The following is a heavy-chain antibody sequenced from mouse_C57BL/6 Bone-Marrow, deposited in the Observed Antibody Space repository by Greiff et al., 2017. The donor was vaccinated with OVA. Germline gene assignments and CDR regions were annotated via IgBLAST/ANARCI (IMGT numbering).Heavy chain of an antibody. D-gene: IGHD4-1*01. J-gene: IGHJ4*01. CDR2: IDPSDSYT. CDR1: GYTFTSYW. V-gene: IGHV1-69*01. CDR3: ARYWVYYYAMDY. Sequence: QVQLKEPGAELVMPGASVKLSCKASGYTFTSYWMHWVKQRPGQGLEWIGEIDPSDSYTNYNQKFKGKSTLTVDKSSSTAYMQLSSLTSEDSAVYYCARYWVYYYAMDYWGQGTSVTVSS.